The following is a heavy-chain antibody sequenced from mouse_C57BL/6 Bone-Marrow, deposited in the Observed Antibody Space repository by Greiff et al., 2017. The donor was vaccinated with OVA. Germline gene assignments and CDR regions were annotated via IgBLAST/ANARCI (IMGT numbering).Heavy chain of an antibody. Sequence: QVQLQQPGAELVKPGASVKLSCKASGYTFTSYWMHWVKQRPGQGLEWIGMIHPNSGSTNYNEKFKSKATLTVDKSSSTAYMQLSSLTSEDSAVYYCARRGSTTVVAEVYYFDYWGQGTTLTVSS. CDR3: ARRGSTTVVAEVYYFDY. CDR2: IHPNSGST. V-gene: IGHV1-64*01. CDR1: GYTFTSYW. J-gene: IGHJ2*01. D-gene: IGHD1-1*01.